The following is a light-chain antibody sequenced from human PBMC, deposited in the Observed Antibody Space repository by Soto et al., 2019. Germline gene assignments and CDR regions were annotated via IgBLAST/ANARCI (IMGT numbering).Light chain of an antibody. CDR1: QSVRSN. CDR3: QLYNNSPCP. J-gene: IGKJ1*01. CDR2: GAS. V-gene: IGKV3-15*01. Sequence: IVLSQPPATQSLSPGERATLSYRPSQSVRSNYLAWYQQKPGQAPRILIYGASTRDPGFPARFSGSGSGTDFTLTISSLQSEDFVVYCCQLYNNSPCPFGQGSKVDI.